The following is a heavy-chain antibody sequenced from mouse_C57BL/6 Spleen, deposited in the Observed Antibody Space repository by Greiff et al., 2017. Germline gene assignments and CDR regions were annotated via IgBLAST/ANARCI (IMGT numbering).Heavy chain of an antibody. CDR1: GYSFTDYN. J-gene: IGHJ4*01. CDR2: INHNYGTT. V-gene: IGHV1-39*01. Sequence: EVKLVESGPELVKPGASVKISCKASGYSFTDYNMNWVKQSNGKSLEWIGVINHNYGTTSYNQKFKGKATLTVDQSSSTAYMQLNSLTSEDSAVYYCARWGYYAMDYWGQGTSVTVSS. CDR3: ARWGYYAMDY.